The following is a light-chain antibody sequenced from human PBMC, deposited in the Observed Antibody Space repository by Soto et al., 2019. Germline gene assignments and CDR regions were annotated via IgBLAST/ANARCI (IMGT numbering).Light chain of an antibody. CDR3: MQFAHFPRT. V-gene: IGKV2-24*01. Sequence: DVVLTQSPLSSPVTFGQPSSISCRSSQSLLYSDGNTYLSWLQQRPVQPPGLLIYQISNRFSGLTHRFRGSGRGTDFTLKISSVQANDVRVYYCMQFAHFPRTFSQGTKLEI. J-gene: IGKJ1*01. CDR2: QIS. CDR1: QSLLYSDGNTY.